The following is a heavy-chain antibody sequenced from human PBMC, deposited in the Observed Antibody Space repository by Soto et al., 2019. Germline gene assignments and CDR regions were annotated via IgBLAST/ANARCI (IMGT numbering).Heavy chain of an antibody. CDR3: ARDLDF. Sequence: QVQLVQSAAEVKKPGASVKVSCKASGYTFTNYGITWVRQAPGQGLEWMGWINTYNGNTNFVQKFQGRVTMTTDTATTTAYIELRSLRSDDTAVYYCARDLDFWGQGTLVTVSS. V-gene: IGHV1-18*01. CDR1: GYTFTNYG. J-gene: IGHJ4*02. CDR2: INTYNGNT.